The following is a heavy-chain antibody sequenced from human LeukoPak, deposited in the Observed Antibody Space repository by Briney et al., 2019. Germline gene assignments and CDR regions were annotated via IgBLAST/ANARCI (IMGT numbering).Heavy chain of an antibody. V-gene: IGHV3-48*03. CDR3: ARDRRAHN. CDR1: GFTFSSYE. J-gene: IGHJ4*02. Sequence: GGSLRLSCAASGFTFSSYEINWFRQAPGKGLEWVSYISNSGSTIYYADSVKGRFTVSRDNAKNSLYLQMNSLRAEDTAVYYCARDRRAHNWGQGTLVTVSS. CDR2: ISNSGSTI.